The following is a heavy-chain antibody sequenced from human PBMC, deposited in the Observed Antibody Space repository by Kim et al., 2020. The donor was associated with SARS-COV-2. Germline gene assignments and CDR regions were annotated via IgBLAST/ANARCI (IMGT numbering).Heavy chain of an antibody. D-gene: IGHD6-19*01. CDR1: GFTFSNAW. V-gene: IGHV3-15*01. Sequence: GGSLRLSCAASGFTFSNAWMSWVRQAPGKGLEWVGRIKSKTDGGTTDYAAPVKGRFTISRDDSKNTLYLQMNSLKTEDTAVYYCTTDYQGYSSGWHSPGVDDAFDIWGQGTMVTVSS. CDR3: TTDYQGYSSGWHSPGVDDAFDI. J-gene: IGHJ3*02. CDR2: IKSKTDGGTT.